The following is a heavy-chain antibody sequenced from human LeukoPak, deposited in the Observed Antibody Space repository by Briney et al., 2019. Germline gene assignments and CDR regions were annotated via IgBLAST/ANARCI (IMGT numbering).Heavy chain of an antibody. CDR3: ARGVRWLQLPDY. Sequence: SETLSLTCTVSGGSISSYYWSWIRQPPGKGLEWIGYIYYSGSTNYNPSLKSRVTISVDTSKNQFSLKLSSVTVADTAVYYCARGVRWLQLPDYWGQGTLVSVSS. J-gene: IGHJ4*02. CDR1: GGSISSYY. D-gene: IGHD5-24*01. CDR2: IYYSGST. V-gene: IGHV4-59*01.